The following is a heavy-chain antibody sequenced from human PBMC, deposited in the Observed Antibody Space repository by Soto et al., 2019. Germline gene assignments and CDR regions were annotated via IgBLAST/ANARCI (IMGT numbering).Heavy chain of an antibody. CDR1: GGSVSSGDYY. CDR3: AKWLARGYYYGMDV. CDR2: IYYSGST. D-gene: IGHD2-8*01. V-gene: IGHV4-61*08. J-gene: IGHJ6*02. Sequence: TCTVSGGSVSSGDYYWSWIRQPPGKGLEWIGYIYYSGSTSYNPSFKSRVTISIDTSKNQFSLNLGSVTAADTAVYYCAKWLARGYYYGMDVWGRGTTVTVSS.